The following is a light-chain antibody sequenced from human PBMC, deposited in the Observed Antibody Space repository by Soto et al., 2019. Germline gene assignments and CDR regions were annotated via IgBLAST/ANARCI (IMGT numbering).Light chain of an antibody. CDR1: SSDVGNYNL. Sequence: QSVLPQPASVSGSPGQSITISCTGASSDVGNYNLVSWYQHHPGKAPKLMIYEVTKRPSGVSNRFSGSKSGNTASLTISGLQAEDEADYYCCSYTGSSTYFFGTGTKVTVL. J-gene: IGLJ1*01. V-gene: IGLV2-23*02. CDR3: CSYTGSSTYF. CDR2: EVT.